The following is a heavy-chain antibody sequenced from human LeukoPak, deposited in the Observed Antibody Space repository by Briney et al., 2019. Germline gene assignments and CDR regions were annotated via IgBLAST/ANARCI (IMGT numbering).Heavy chain of an antibody. V-gene: IGHV3-23*01. Sequence: QSGGSLRLSCAASGFTFSSYAMSWVRQAPGKGLEWVSAISGSGGSTYYADSVKGRFTISRDNSKNTLYLQMNSLRAEDTAVYYCAKNHGAYDFWSGLSFDYWGQGTLVTVSS. J-gene: IGHJ4*02. CDR3: AKNHGAYDFWSGLSFDY. D-gene: IGHD3-3*01. CDR1: GFTFSSYA. CDR2: ISGSGGST.